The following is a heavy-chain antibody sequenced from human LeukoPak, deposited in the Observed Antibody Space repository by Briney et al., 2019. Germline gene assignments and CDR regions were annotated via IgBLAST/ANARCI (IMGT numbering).Heavy chain of an antibody. CDR1: GGTFSSYA. Sequence: GASVKVSCKASGGTFSSYAISWVRQAPGQGLEWMGGIIPIFGTANYAQKFQGRVTITTDESTSAAYMELSSLRSEDTAVYYCARNRYCSSTSCTNLYYFDYWGQGTLVTVSS. J-gene: IGHJ4*02. CDR3: ARNRYCSSTSCTNLYYFDY. D-gene: IGHD2-2*01. V-gene: IGHV1-69*05. CDR2: IIPIFGTA.